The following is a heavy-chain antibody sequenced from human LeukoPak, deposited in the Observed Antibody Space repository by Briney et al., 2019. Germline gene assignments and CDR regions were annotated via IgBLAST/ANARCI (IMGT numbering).Heavy chain of an antibody. CDR3: AKVPEGSYFDY. D-gene: IGHD3-10*01. CDR2: VSGSGGST. V-gene: IGHV3-23*01. J-gene: IGHJ4*02. CDR1: GITFSSYA. Sequence: GGSLRLSCAASGITFSSYAMSWVRQAPGKGLEWVSGVSGSGGSTYYADSVKGRFTISRDNSKNTLYLQMNSLRAEDTAVYYCAKVPEGSYFDYWGQGTLVTVSS.